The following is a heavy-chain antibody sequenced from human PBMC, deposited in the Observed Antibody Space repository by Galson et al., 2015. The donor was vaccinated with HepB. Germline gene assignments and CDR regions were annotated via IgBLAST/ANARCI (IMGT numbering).Heavy chain of an antibody. CDR2: IWYDGSNK. CDR3: ASPSGSYADAFEI. J-gene: IGHJ3*02. Sequence: SLRLSCAASGFTFSSYGMHWVRQAPGKGLEWVAVIWYDGSNKYYADSVKGRFTISRDNSKNTLYLQMNSLRAEDTAVYYCASPSGSYADAFEIWGQGTMVTVSS. CDR1: GFTFSSYG. V-gene: IGHV3-33*01. D-gene: IGHD1-26*01.